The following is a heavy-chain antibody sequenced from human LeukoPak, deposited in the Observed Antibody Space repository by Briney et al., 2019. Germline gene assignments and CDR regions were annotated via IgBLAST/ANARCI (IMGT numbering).Heavy chain of an antibody. V-gene: IGHV1-18*01. CDR1: GYTFTSYG. CDR2: ISAYNGNT. Sequence: ASVKVSCKASGYTFTSYGISWVRQAPGQGLEWMGWISAYNGNTNYAQKFQGRVTITADESTSTAYMELSSLRSEDTAVYYCARSIDYDILTGYYRGGFDYWGQGTLVTVSS. CDR3: ARSIDYDILTGYYRGGFDY. D-gene: IGHD3-9*01. J-gene: IGHJ4*02.